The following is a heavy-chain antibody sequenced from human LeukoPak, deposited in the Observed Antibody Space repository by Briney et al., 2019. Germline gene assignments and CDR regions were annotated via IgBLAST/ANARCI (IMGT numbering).Heavy chain of an antibody. CDR3: AREGGNPGPYYFDY. V-gene: IGHV3-30*02. Sequence: SGGSLRLSCAASGFTFSSYGMHWVRQAPGKGLEWVAFIRYDGSNKYYADSVKGRFTISRDNSKNTLYLQMNSLRAEDTAVYYCAREGGNPGPYYFDYWGQGTLVTVSS. CDR1: GFTFSSYG. CDR2: IRYDGSNK. J-gene: IGHJ4*02. D-gene: IGHD4-23*01.